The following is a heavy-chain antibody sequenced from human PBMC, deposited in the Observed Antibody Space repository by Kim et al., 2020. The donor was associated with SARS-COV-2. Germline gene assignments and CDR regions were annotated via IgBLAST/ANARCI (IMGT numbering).Heavy chain of an antibody. V-gene: IGHV3-66*01. D-gene: IGHD3-22*01. CDR3: ASENLYDDSSGYNSGSFDI. CDR2: IYSSGST. Sequence: GGSLRLSCAASGFTVSNNYMSWVRQAPGKGLEWVSVIYSSGSTDYSDAAKGRFTVSRDKSKNMLYLQMNSLGAEDTAVYYCASENLYDDSSGYNSGSFDIWGKGTMVTVSS. CDR1: GFTVSNNY. J-gene: IGHJ3*02.